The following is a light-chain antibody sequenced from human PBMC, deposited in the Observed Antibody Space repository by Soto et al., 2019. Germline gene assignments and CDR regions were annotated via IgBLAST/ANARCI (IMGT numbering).Light chain of an antibody. Sequence: QSALTQPASVSGSPGQSITISCTGTSSVVGSYNLVSWYQQHPGKAPKLIIYEGSKRPSGVSNRFSGSESGNTASLTISGLQDEDEADYYCCSYARSSTYVFGSGTKLTVL. J-gene: IGLJ1*01. CDR1: SSVVGSYNL. V-gene: IGLV2-23*01. CDR3: CSYARSSTYV. CDR2: EGS.